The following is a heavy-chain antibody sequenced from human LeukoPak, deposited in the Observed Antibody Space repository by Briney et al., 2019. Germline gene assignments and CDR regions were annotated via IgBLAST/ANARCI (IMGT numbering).Heavy chain of an antibody. CDR3: AREGRGCSSTSCYQDY. J-gene: IGHJ4*02. Sequence: ASVKVSCKASGYTFTGYYMHWVRQAPGQGLEWMGWINPNSGGTNYAQKFQGRVTMTRDTSISTAYMKLSRLRSDDTAVYYCAREGRGCSSTSCYQDYWGQGTLVTVSS. V-gene: IGHV1-2*02. D-gene: IGHD2-2*01. CDR1: GYTFTGYY. CDR2: INPNSGGT.